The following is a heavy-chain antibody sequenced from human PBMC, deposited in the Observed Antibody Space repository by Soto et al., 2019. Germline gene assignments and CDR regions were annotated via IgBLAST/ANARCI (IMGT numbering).Heavy chain of an antibody. J-gene: IGHJ3*01. V-gene: IGHV6-1*01. D-gene: IGHD5-18*01. CDR3: ARDRGYNFPFDL. CDR2: TYYRSKWYN. CDR1: GDSVSSNSAV. Sequence: PSQTLSLTCAISGDSVSSNSAVWNWIRQSPSRGLEWLGRTYYRSKWYNDYAVSVKSRITINPDTSKNQFSLQLNSVTPEDTALYYCARDRGYNFPFDLWGQGTMVPVSS.